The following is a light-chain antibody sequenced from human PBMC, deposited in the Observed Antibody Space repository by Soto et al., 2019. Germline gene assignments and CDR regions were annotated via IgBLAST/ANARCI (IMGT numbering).Light chain of an antibody. CDR2: GAS. Sequence: EIGMTQSPATLSVSPGARAPLSCRASQSVSSRLAWYQQKPGQAPRLLISGASSRATGIPDRFSGSGSGTDFTLTISRLEPEDFALYYCQHYVERSPITFGQGTRLEIK. J-gene: IGKJ5*01. CDR1: QSVSSR. CDR3: QHYVERSPIT. V-gene: IGKV3-20*01.